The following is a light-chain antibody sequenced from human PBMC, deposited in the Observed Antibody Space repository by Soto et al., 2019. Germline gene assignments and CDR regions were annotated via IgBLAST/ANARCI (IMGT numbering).Light chain of an antibody. CDR1: SSDVGGYNY. CDR3: SSYTSSSTLV. V-gene: IGLV2-14*01. Sequence: QSALTQPLSVSGSPGQSVTISCTGTSSDVGGYNYVSWYQQHPGKAPKLMIYEVSHRPSGVSNRFSGSKSGNTASLTISGLQAEDEADYYCSSYTSSSTLVFGTGTKLTVL. CDR2: EVS. J-gene: IGLJ1*01.